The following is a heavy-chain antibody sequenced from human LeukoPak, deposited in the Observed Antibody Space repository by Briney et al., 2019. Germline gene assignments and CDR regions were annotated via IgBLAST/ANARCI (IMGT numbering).Heavy chain of an antibody. V-gene: IGHV3-74*01. J-gene: IGHJ4*01. D-gene: IGHD3-10*01. Sequence: GGSLRLSCAASGFTFSGYWMHWVRQAPGKGLVWVSRINSDGSDATYADSVKGRFAISRDNAKNTLYLQMNSLRAEDTAVYYCARSEYSFDYWGHGTLVTVSS. CDR2: INSDGSDA. CDR1: GFTFSGYW. CDR3: ARSEYSFDY.